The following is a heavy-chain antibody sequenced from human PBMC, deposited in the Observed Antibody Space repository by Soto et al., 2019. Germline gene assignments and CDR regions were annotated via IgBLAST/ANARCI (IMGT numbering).Heavy chain of an antibody. CDR3: YYYDSRGNFLFDY. CDR1: GYTFTSYY. D-gene: IGHD3-22*01. V-gene: IGHV1-46*01. CDR2: INPSGGST. Sequence: ASVKVSCKASGYTFTSYYMHWVRQAPGQGLEWMGIINPSGGSTSYAQKFQGRVTMNRDTSTSTVYMELSSLRSEDTAVYYCYYYDSRGNFLFDYWGQGTMVTVSS. J-gene: IGHJ4*02.